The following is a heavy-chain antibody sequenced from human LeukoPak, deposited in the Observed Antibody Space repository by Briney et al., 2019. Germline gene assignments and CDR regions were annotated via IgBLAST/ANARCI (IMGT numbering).Heavy chain of an antibody. CDR1: GFTVSSNY. CDR2: IYSGGST. CDR3: ASRNYYDSSGLLDY. Sequence: GGSLRLSCAASGFTVSSNYMSWVRQDPGKGLEWVSVIYSGGSTYYADSVKGRFTISRDNSKNTLYLQMNSLRAEDTAVYYCASRNYYDSSGLLDYWGQGTLVTVSS. V-gene: IGHV3-53*01. D-gene: IGHD3-22*01. J-gene: IGHJ4*02.